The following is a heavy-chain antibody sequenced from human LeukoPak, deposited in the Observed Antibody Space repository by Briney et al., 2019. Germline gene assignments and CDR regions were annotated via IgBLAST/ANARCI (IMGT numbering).Heavy chain of an antibody. CDR3: ARGVWSSSLDHSTLD. V-gene: IGHV3-21*01. CDR2: ISSSSSYI. CDR1: GFTFSSYS. Sequence: PGGSLRLSCAASGFTFSSYSMNWVRQAPGKGLEWVSSISSSSSYIYYADSVKGRFTISRDNAKNSLYLQMNSLRAEDTAVYYCARGVWSSSLDHSTLDWGQGTLVTVSS. D-gene: IGHD6-13*01. J-gene: IGHJ4*02.